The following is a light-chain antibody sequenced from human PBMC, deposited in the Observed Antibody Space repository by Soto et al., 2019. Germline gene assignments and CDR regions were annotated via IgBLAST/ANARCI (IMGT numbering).Light chain of an antibody. CDR2: RTS. CDR3: QQYGSSPRT. CDR1: QSLSSIY. J-gene: IGKJ1*01. Sequence: GLSKSPGTLSLYQGQGATLSCRASQSLSSIYLAWYQQKPGQAPRLLIYRTSSRATGIPDRFSGSESETDFTLTISRLEPDDAAVYYCQQYGSSPRTFGPGTKVDIK. V-gene: IGKV3-20*01.